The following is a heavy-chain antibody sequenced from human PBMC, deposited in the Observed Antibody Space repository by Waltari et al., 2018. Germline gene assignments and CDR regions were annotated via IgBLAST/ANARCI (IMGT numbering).Heavy chain of an antibody. CDR3: ARESPTVGALDS. Sequence: QLHLQESGPGLVKPSQTLSLTCTVPNGSTSRGCYRWTWIRQRPGKGLEWIGYMYYSGSTRYNPSLKSRVTISRDRSKSQFSLELTSVSAADTAVYFCARESPTVGALDSWGQGTLVTVSP. CDR1: NGSTSRGCYR. J-gene: IGHJ4*02. CDR2: MYYSGST. V-gene: IGHV4-31*03.